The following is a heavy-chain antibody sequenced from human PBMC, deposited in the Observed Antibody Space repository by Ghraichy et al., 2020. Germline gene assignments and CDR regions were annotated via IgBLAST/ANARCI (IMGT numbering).Heavy chain of an antibody. D-gene: IGHD2-2*01. CDR2: IYSGGST. CDR1: GFTVSSNY. J-gene: IGHJ6*02. V-gene: IGHV3-53*01. Sequence: GESLNISCAASGFTVSSNYMSWVRQAPGKGLEWVSVIYSGGSTYYADSVKGRFTISRDNSKNTLYLQMNSLRAEDTAVYYCARDSTSCYYCMDVWGQGTTVTVSS. CDR3: ARDSTSCYYCMDV.